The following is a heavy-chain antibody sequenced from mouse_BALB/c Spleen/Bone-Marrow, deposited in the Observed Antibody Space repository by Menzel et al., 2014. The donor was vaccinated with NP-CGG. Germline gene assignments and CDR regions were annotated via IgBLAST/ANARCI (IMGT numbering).Heavy chain of an antibody. CDR1: GYTFTSYY. CDR3: TRGVAY. J-gene: IGHJ3*01. Sequence: QVQLQQSGAELVKPGTSVKLSCKASGYTFTSYYIYWVKQRPGQGLEWIGEINPSNGGTNFNEKFKSKATLTVDKSSSTAYMQLSSPTSEDSAVYYCTRGVAYWGQGTLVTVSA. V-gene: IGHV1S81*02. CDR2: INPSNGGT.